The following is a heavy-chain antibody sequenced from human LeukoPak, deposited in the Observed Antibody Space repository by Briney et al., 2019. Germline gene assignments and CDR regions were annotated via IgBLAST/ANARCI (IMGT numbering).Heavy chain of an antibody. CDR3: ARTYSNYVSLNWFDP. CDR1: GGSISSYY. J-gene: IGHJ5*02. Sequence: SETLSLTCTVSGGSISSYYWSWIRQPAGKGLEWIGEINHSGSINYNPSLKSRVTISVDTSKNQFSLKLSSVTAADTAVYYCARTYSNYVSLNWFDPWGQGTLVTVSS. V-gene: IGHV4-34*01. CDR2: INHSGSI. D-gene: IGHD4-11*01.